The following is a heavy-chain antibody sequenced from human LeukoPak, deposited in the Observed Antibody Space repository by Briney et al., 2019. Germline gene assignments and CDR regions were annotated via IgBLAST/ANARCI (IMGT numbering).Heavy chain of an antibody. CDR3: ARNPYYYYYMDV. CDR1: GGSINTPNYY. J-gene: IGHJ6*03. CDR2: IFYSGST. V-gene: IGHV4-39*07. Sequence: SETLSLTCTVSGGSINTPNYYWGWIRQTPGKGLEWIGNIFYSGSTYYNPSLKSRVTISVDTSKNQFSLKLSSVTAADTAVYYCARNPYYYYYMDVWGKGTTVTVSS.